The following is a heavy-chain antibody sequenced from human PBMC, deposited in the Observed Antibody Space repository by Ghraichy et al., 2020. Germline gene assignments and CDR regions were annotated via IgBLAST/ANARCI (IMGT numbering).Heavy chain of an antibody. D-gene: IGHD3-16*01. V-gene: IGHV1-18*01. CDR2: IRPYIGDT. CDR1: GYTFTTYA. J-gene: IGHJ2*01. Sequence: ASVKVSCKASGYTFTTYAIGWVRQAPGQGLDGMGGIRPYIGDTRYAQKLQGRVTMTTDPSTSQAYMHLRRLRSDDTAVYYCAREVDYVYVWGSVSWYFDLWGRGTLVTVSS. CDR3: AREVDYVYVWGSVSWYFDL.